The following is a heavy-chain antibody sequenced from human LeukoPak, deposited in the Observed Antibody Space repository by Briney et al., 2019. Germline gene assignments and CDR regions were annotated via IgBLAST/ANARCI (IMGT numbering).Heavy chain of an antibody. D-gene: IGHD3-3*01. CDR3: AREYFSANYFFYYMDV. CDR1: GGSFSGYY. CDR2: INHSGST. V-gene: IGHV4-34*01. J-gene: IGHJ6*03. Sequence: PSETLSLTCAVYGGSFSGYYWSWIRQPPGKGLEWIGEINHSGSTNYSPSLQSRVTISIDTSKNQFSLKLNSVTAADTAVYYCAREYFSANYFFYYMDVWGTGTTVTVSS.